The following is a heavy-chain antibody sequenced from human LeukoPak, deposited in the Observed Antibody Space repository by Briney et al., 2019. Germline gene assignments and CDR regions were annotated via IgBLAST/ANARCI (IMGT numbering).Heavy chain of an antibody. CDR2: IIPIFGTA. D-gene: IGHD6-6*01. CDR3: ARVWEYSSSPALGLYYYRMDV. Sequence: SVTVSFMSSVGTFINYVISWVGQAPGQGREWMGGIIPIFGTANYEQKFQGRVTITADEPMSTPYLELSSLTSEDTAVYYCARVWEYSSSPALGLYYYRMDVWGEGTTVTVSS. J-gene: IGHJ6*04. CDR1: VGTFINYV. V-gene: IGHV1-69*13.